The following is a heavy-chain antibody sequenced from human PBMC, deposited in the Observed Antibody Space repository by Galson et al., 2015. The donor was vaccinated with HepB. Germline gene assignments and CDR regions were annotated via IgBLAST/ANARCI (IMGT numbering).Heavy chain of an antibody. CDR1: GFTFSSYW. CDR2: SNSDGSST. Sequence: SLRLSCAASGFTFSSYWMHWVRQAPGKGLVWVSRSNSDGSSTSYADSVEGRFTISRDNAKNTLYLQMNSLRAEDTAVHYCARDVFGDYIRYFDTWGQGTLVTVSS. D-gene: IGHD4-17*01. CDR3: ARDVFGDYIRYFDT. V-gene: IGHV3-74*01. J-gene: IGHJ4*02.